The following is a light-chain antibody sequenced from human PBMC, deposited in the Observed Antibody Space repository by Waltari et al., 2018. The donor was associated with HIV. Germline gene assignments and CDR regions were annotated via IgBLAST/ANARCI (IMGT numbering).Light chain of an antibody. CDR1: QFISTY. J-gene: IGKJ1*01. V-gene: IGKV1-39*01. Sequence: DIRMTQSPSSLSASVGDRVTITCRTSQFISTYLNWYQHKPGKAPNVLIYGASTLQSGVPSRFSGSGSGTVFTLTISSLQPEDFATYYCQQSYSSLWTFGQGTKVDI. CDR2: GAS. CDR3: QQSYSSLWT.